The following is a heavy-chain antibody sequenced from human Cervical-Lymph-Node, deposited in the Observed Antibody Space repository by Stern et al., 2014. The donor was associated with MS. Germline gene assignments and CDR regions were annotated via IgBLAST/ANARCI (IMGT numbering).Heavy chain of an antibody. CDR2: ISGYNGDT. CDR3: ARGPYCSSTSCYSNGYYFYGLDV. D-gene: IGHD2-2*02. J-gene: IGHJ6*02. Sequence: QVQLVQSGAEVRKPGASVKVSCRASGYTFSSFGISWVRRAPGPGLEWMGWISGYNGDTKYPQKFQGRVILTTDTSTSTAYMDLTSLRSDDTAMYYCARGPYCSSTSCYSNGYYFYGLDVWGQGTTVTVSS. V-gene: IGHV1-18*01. CDR1: GYTFSSFG.